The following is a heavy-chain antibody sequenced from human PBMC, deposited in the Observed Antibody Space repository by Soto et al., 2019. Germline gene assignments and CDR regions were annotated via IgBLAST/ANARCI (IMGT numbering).Heavy chain of an antibody. CDR3: AKGTRMGPWSGIMYFDY. Sequence: GGSLRLSCAASGFTFSSYAMSWVRQAPGKGLEWVSAISGSGGSTYYADSVKGRFTISRDNSKNTLYLQMNSLRAEDTAVYYCAKGTRMGPWSGIMYFDYWGQGTLVTGSS. V-gene: IGHV3-23*01. J-gene: IGHJ4*02. CDR1: GFTFSSYA. D-gene: IGHD3-16*01. CDR2: ISGSGGST.